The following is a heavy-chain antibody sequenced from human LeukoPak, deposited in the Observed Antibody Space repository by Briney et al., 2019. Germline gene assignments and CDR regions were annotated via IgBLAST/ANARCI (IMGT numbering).Heavy chain of an antibody. J-gene: IGHJ4*02. D-gene: IGHD3-22*01. CDR1: GGSISSGDYY. CDR2: IYYSGST. Sequence: SETLSLTCTVSGGSISSGDYYWSWIRQPPGKGLEWIGYIYYSGSTYYNPSLKSRVTISVDTSKNQFSLKLSSVTAADTAVYYCARARDSGYYYDSSVYYYFDHWGQGTLVTVSS. CDR3: ARARDSGYYYDSSVYYYFDH. V-gene: IGHV4-30-4*08.